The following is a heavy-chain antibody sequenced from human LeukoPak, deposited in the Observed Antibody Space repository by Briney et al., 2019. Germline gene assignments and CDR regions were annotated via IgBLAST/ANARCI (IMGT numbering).Heavy chain of an antibody. CDR3: AREGYSYGYYFDY. CDR1: GGTFSSYA. Sequence: ASVKVSCKASGGTFSSYAISWVRQAPGQGLEWMGGIIPVFGTANYAQKFQGRVTITADESTSTAYMELSSLRSEDTAVYYCAREGYSYGYYFDYWGQGTLVTVPS. V-gene: IGHV1-69*13. CDR2: IIPVFGTA. J-gene: IGHJ4*02. D-gene: IGHD5-18*01.